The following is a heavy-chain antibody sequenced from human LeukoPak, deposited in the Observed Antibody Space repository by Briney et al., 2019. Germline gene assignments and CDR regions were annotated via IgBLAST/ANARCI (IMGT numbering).Heavy chain of an antibody. D-gene: IGHD3-3*01. Sequence: ASVKVSCKASGYTFTSYGISWVRQAPGQGLEWMGWISAYNGNTNYAQKLQGRVTMTTDTSTSTAYMELRSLRSDDTAVYYCARDRSYYDFWSGYKDYYYYYGMDVWGQGTTVTVSS. CDR1: GYTFTSYG. CDR2: ISAYNGNT. CDR3: ARDRSYYDFWSGYKDYYYYYGMDV. V-gene: IGHV1-18*01. J-gene: IGHJ6*02.